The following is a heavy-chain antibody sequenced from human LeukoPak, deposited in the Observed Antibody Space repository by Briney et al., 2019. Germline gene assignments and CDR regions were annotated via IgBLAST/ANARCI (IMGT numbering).Heavy chain of an antibody. V-gene: IGHV4-39*01. D-gene: IGHD6-13*01. CDR1: GDSISIGNYY. J-gene: IGHJ4*02. CDR2: IYYSGST. Sequence: PSETLSLTCTVSGDSISIGNYYWVWIRQPPGKGLEWIASIYYSGSTYYNPSLKSRVTISIDMSKNQFSLRLSSVTAADTAVYYCVRLYSQQLVMFDYWGQGTLVTVSS. CDR3: VRLYSQQLVMFDY.